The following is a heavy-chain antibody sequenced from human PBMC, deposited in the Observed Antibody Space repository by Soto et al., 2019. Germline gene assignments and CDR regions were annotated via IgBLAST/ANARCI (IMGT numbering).Heavy chain of an antibody. CDR1: GFTFSSYA. V-gene: IGHV3-30-3*01. CDR2: ISYDGSNK. CDR3: AKDLQGNWNPDY. D-gene: IGHD1-1*01. Sequence: GGSLRLSCAASGFTFSSYAMHWVRQAPGKGLEWVAVISYDGSNKYYADSVKGRFTISRDNSKNTLYLQMNSLRAEDTAVYYCAKDLQGNWNPDYWGQGTLVTVSS. J-gene: IGHJ4*02.